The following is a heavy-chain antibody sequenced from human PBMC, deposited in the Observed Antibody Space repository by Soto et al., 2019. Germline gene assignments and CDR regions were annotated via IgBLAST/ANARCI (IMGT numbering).Heavy chain of an antibody. V-gene: IGHV3-74*01. CDR1: GFTFSSYW. D-gene: IGHD2-21*01. CDR3: ARRDQIAYYYGMDV. J-gene: IGHJ6*02. CDR2: INSDGSTT. Sequence: EVQLVESGGGLVQPGGSLRLSCAAYGFTFSSYWMNWVRQAPGKGLVWVSRINSDGSTTGYVDSVKGRFTISRDNAKNTLYLQMNSLRAEDTAVYYCARRDQIAYYYGMDVWGQGTTVTVSS.